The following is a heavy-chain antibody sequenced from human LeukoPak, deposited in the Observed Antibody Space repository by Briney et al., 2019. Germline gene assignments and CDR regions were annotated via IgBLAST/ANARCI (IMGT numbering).Heavy chain of an antibody. CDR2: IYPGDSDT. CDR3: ARHGGSGVMTVDY. CDR1: GYIFTSYW. J-gene: IGHJ4*02. V-gene: IGHV5-51*01. D-gene: IGHD3-16*01. Sequence: GASLQISCKGSGYIFTSYWIGWVRQLPGKGLEWMGIIYPGDSDTRYSPSFQGQVTISADKSISTAYLQWSSLKASDTAMYYCARHGGSGVMTVDYWGQGTLVTVSS.